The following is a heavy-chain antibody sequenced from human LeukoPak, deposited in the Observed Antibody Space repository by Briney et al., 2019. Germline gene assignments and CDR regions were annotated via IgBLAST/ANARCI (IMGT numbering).Heavy chain of an antibody. D-gene: IGHD5-18*01. CDR3: ARVGRRIQRALNDAFDI. Sequence: PSETLSPTCTVTGGSISSYYWSWIRQPPGKGLDWIGYIYYSGSTNYNPSLKSRVTISVDTSKNQFSLKLSSVTAADTAVYYCARVGRRIQRALNDAFDIWGQGTMVTVSS. CDR2: IYYSGST. J-gene: IGHJ3*02. V-gene: IGHV4-59*08. CDR1: GGSISSYY.